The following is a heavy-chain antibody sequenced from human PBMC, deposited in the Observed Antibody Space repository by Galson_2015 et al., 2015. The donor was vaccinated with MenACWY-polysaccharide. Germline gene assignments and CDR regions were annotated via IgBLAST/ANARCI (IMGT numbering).Heavy chain of an antibody. CDR2: ISYDGGTK. Sequence: SLRLSCAASGVTFSNYGMHWVRQAPGKGLEWVAVISYDGGTKYYADSVKGRFATSRDKSRNTLYLQMDSLRPEDTAVYFCAREGDTYRSGRYGSWGQGTLVTVSS. D-gene: IGHD6-13*01. CDR1: GVTFSNYG. CDR3: AREGDTYRSGRYGS. J-gene: IGHJ4*02. V-gene: IGHV3-30*03.